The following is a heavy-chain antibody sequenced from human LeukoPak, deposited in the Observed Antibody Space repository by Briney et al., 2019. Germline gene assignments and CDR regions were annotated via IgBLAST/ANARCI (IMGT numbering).Heavy chain of an antibody. CDR1: GFTFSSYW. CDR3: ARVQGGGYRTADC. CDR2: ILENGSNQ. D-gene: IGHD6-19*01. V-gene: IGHV3-30*03. J-gene: IGHJ4*02. Sequence: PGGSLRLSCAASGFTFSSYWMHWVRQAPGKGLDWVAVILENGSNQYYADSVKGRFTISRDNSKNTLFLQMNSLRGEDTAMYYCARVQGGGYRTADCWGQGTLVTVSS.